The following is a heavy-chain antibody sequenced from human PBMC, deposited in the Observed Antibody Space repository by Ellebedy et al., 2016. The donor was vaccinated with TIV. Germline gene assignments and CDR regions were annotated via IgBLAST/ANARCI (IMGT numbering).Heavy chain of an antibody. CDR2: IYYTGST. V-gene: IGHV4-39*01. Sequence: SETLSLTCTVSGDSLSRSSSYWGWIRQTPGKGLEWIGSIYYTGSTDYNPSLKSRVAISADTSKNQFSLRLTSVTAADTAVYYCATWFGELLYVRWFDPWGQGTLVTVSS. CDR3: ATWFGELLYVRWFDP. D-gene: IGHD3-10*01. CDR1: GDSLSRSSSY. J-gene: IGHJ5*02.